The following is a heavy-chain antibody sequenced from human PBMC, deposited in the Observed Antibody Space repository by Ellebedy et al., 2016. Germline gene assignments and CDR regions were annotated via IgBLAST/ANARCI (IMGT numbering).Heavy chain of an antibody. Sequence: LRLXCTVSGDSINSGAYYWSWIRQPAGKGLEWIGRISTSGNTIYNPSLKSRVTMSVDTSKNHFSLELTSVTAADTAVYYCATLTIPGGSDFWGLGTLVTVSS. J-gene: IGHJ4*02. V-gene: IGHV4-61*02. D-gene: IGHD3-3*01. CDR1: GDSINSGAYY. CDR3: ATLTIPGGSDF. CDR2: ISTSGNT.